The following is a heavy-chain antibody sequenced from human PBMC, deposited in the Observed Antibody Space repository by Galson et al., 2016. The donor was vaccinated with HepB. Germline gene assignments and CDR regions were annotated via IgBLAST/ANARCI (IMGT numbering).Heavy chain of an antibody. J-gene: IGHJ4*02. D-gene: IGHD5-24*01. CDR1: GVSISSYY. CDR2: AFYSGIT. V-gene: IGHV4-59*08. Sequence: LSLTCTVSGVSISSYYWSWFRQPPEKGLEWIGYAFYSGITNYNPSLKSRVTISIDTSKNQFSLKLSSVTTADTAVYYCARGEGYNLYWGQGTLVTVSS. CDR3: ARGEGYNLY.